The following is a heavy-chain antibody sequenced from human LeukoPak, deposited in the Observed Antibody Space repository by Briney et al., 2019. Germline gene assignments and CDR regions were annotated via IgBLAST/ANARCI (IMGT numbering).Heavy chain of an antibody. CDR3: ARAGGYSYGSFDY. CDR2: IIPIFGKA. D-gene: IGHD5-18*01. V-gene: IGHV1-69*05. Sequence: SVKVSCKASGGTFSSYAISWVRQAPGQGLEWMGRIIPIFGKANYAQKLKGRVTITTDESTSTAYMELSSLRSEDTAVYYCARAGGYSYGSFDYWGQGTLVTVSS. J-gene: IGHJ4*02. CDR1: GGTFSSYA.